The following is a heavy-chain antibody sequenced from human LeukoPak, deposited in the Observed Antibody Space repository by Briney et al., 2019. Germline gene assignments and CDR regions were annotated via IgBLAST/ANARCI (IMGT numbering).Heavy chain of an antibody. J-gene: IGHJ4*02. Sequence: PGGSLRLSCAASGFTFSTYWMIWVRQAPGKGLEWVANIKQDGSETYYVDSVRGRFTISRDNAKNSLYLQMNSLRAEDTALYYCARDAHLSYASGFDYWGQGILVTVSS. CDR2: IKQDGSET. CDR1: GFTFSTYW. D-gene: IGHD3-10*01. CDR3: ARDAHLSYASGFDY. V-gene: IGHV3-7*01.